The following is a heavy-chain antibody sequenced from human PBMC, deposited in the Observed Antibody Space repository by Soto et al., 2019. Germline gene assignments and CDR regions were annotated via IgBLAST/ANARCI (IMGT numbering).Heavy chain of an antibody. Sequence: PGESLKISCKGSGYSFTGYWIGWVRQMPGKGLEWMGIIYPGDSDTRYSPSFQGQVTISADKSISTAYLQWSSLKASDTAMYYCARLLRGVIITPGIGWSDPWGQGTLVTVSS. V-gene: IGHV5-51*01. CDR1: GYSFTGYW. J-gene: IGHJ5*02. CDR2: IYPGDSDT. D-gene: IGHD3-10*01. CDR3: ARLLRGVIITPGIGWSDP.